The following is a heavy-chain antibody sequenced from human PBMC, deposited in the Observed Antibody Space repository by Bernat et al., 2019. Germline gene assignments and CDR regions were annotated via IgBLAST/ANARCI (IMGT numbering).Heavy chain of an antibody. CDR1: GFTFSSYA. V-gene: IGHV3-23*01. Sequence: EVQLLESGGGLVQPGGSLRLSCAASGFTFSSYAMSWVRQAPGKGLEWVSAISGSGGSTYYADSVKGRFTISRDNSKNKLYLQMNSLRAEDTAVYYCAKDRIYCSGGSCYSDAFDIWGQGTMVTVSS. J-gene: IGHJ3*02. CDR3: AKDRIYCSGGSCYSDAFDI. CDR2: ISGSGGST. D-gene: IGHD2-15*01.